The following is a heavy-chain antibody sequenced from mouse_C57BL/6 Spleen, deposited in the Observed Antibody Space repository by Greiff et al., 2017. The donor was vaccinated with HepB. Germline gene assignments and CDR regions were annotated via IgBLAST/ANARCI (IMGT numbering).Heavy chain of an antibody. J-gene: IGHJ3*01. CDR2: IYPRSGNT. D-gene: IGHD2-5*01. CDR1: GYTFTSYG. V-gene: IGHV1-81*01. CDR3: APYSNFAY. Sequence: LVESGAELARPGASVKLSCKASGYTFTSYGISWVKQRTGQGLEWIGEIYPRSGNTYYNEKFKGKATLTADKSSSTAYMELRSLTSEDSAVYFCAPYSNFAYWGQGTLVTVSA.